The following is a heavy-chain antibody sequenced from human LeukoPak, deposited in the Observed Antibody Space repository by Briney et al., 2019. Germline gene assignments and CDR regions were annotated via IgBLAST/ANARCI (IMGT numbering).Heavy chain of an antibody. Sequence: GASVKVSCKASGYIFTGYYMHWVRQAPGQGLEWMGRINPNSGGTNYAQKFQGRVTMTRDTSISTAYMELSRLRSDDTAVYYCASSPQYHTNYWGQGTLVTVSS. V-gene: IGHV1-2*06. J-gene: IGHJ4*02. CDR3: ASSPQYHTNY. CDR1: GYIFTGYY. CDR2: INPNSGGT. D-gene: IGHD2-2*01.